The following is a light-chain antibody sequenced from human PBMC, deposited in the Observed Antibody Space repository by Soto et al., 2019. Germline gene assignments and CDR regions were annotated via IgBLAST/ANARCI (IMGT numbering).Light chain of an antibody. CDR3: HQYGSSPSP. V-gene: IGKV3-20*01. J-gene: IGKJ1*01. CDR1: QSITSSY. Sequence: EIGLTQSPGTLSLSPGERATLYCRASQSITSSYLAWYQQKPGQAPRLLIYGASYRATGIPDRFSGSGSGTDFTLTISRLEPEDFAVYYCHQYGSSPSPFGQGSKVDIK. CDR2: GAS.